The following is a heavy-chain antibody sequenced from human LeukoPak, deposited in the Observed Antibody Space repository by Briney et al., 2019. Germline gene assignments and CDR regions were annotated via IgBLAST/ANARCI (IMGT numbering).Heavy chain of an antibody. V-gene: IGHV3-21*01. CDR2: ISGSGNYI. Sequence: GGSLRLSCAASEVTFSTYTMTWVRQAPGKGLEWVSSISGSGNYIYYADSVKGRFTISRDNSKNTLYLQMNSLRAEDTAVYYCAKGSGTTSYYYYMDVWGKGTTVTVSS. CDR3: AKGSGTTSYYYYMDV. CDR1: EVTFSTYT. D-gene: IGHD1-7*01. J-gene: IGHJ6*03.